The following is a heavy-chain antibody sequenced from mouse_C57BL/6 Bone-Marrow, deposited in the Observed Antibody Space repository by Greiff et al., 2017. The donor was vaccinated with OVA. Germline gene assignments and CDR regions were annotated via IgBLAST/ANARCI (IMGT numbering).Heavy chain of an antibody. CDR1: GYTFTDYE. D-gene: IGHD2-5*01. J-gene: IGHJ4*01. V-gene: IGHV1-15*01. Sequence: VQLQQSGAELVRPGASVTLSCKASGYTFTDYEMHWVKQTPVHGLEWIGAIAPETGGTAYNQKFTGKAILTADKSSSTAYMELRSLTSEDSAVYYGTRGYSNYYAMDYWGQGTSVTVSS. CDR3: TRGYSNYYAMDY. CDR2: IAPETGGT.